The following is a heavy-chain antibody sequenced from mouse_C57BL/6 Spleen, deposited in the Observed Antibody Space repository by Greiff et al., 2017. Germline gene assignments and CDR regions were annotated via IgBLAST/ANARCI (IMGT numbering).Heavy chain of an antibody. Sequence: EVQRVESGGGLVQPGGSLSLSCAASGFTFTDYYMSWVRQPPGKALEWLGFIRNKANGYTTEYSASVKGRFTISRDNSQSILYLQMNALRAEDSATYYCASLSGTYYAMDYWGQGTSVTVSS. CDR3: ASLSGTYYAMDY. D-gene: IGHD4-1*01. J-gene: IGHJ4*01. CDR2: IRNKANGYTT. V-gene: IGHV7-3*01. CDR1: GFTFTDYY.